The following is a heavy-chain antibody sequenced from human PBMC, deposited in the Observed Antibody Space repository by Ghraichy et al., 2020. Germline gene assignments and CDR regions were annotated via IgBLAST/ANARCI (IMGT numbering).Heavy chain of an antibody. D-gene: IGHD6-19*01. J-gene: IGHJ4*02. V-gene: IGHV3-33*01. CDR1: GFTFSSYG. CDR3: AREGSGGRIDY. CDR2: IWYDGSNK. Sequence: GASLRLSCAASGFTFSSYGMHWVRQAPGKGLEWVAVIWYDGSNKYYADSVKGRFTISRDNSKNTLYLQMNSLRAEDTAVYYCAREGSGGRIDYWGQGTLVTVSS.